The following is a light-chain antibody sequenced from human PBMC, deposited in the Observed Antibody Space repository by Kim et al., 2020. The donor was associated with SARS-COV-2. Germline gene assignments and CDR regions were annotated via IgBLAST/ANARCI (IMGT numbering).Light chain of an antibody. CDR2: DVP. V-gene: IGKV3-15*01. J-gene: IGKJ2*01. CDR1: QGVPSN. CDR3: QQCKDCYT. Sequence: APPGGKAPLSGRAGQGVPSNLASYHQRPGHAPRPLIYDVPTRATGIPARFSVSVSGTEFTLPVSCLQSEDLAVYYCQQCKDCYTFGQGTKLEI.